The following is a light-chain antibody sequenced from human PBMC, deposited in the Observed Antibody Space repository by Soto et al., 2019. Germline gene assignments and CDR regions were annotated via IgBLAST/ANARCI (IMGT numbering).Light chain of an antibody. CDR3: QQYNNWPGT. CDR2: GAS. CDR1: QSVSSN. J-gene: IGKJ1*01. V-gene: IGKV3-15*01. Sequence: EIVMTQSPATLSVSPGERATLSCRASQSVSSNLAWYQQKPGQAPRLLIYGASTSSTGIPARFSGSRSGTEFKLTISSLQSEDFAVYYCQQYNNWPGTFGKGTKVEIK.